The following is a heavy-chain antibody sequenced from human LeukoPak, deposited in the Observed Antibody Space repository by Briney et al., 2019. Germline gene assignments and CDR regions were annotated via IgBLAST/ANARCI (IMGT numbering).Heavy chain of an antibody. D-gene: IGHD3-22*01. Sequence: PGGSLRLSCPASGFTFSSYGMSWVRQAPGKGLEWVSAISGSGGSTYYADSVKGRFTISRDNSKNTLYLQMNSLRAEDTAVYYCAKDRSYYYDSSGYYLWGQGTLVTVSS. J-gene: IGHJ5*02. V-gene: IGHV3-23*01. CDR3: AKDRSYYYDSSGYYL. CDR1: GFTFSSYG. CDR2: ISGSGGST.